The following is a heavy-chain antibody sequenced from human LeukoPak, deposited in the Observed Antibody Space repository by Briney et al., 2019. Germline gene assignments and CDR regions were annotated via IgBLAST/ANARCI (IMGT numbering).Heavy chain of an antibody. CDR3: ARDAGGSCSSTSCSFDY. V-gene: IGHV3-48*03. D-gene: IGHD2-2*01. CDR1: GFTFSSYE. CDR2: ISSSGSTI. J-gene: IGHJ4*02. Sequence: GGSLRLSCAASGFTFSSYEMNWVRQAPGKGREWISYISSSGSTIYYADSVKGRFTISRDNAKNSLYLQMNSLRAEDTAVYYCARDAGGSCSSTSCSFDYWGQGTLVTVSS.